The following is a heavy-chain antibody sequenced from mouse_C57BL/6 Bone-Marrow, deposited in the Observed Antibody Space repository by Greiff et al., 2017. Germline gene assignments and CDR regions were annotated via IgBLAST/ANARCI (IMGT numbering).Heavy chain of an antibody. Sequence: LQQSGGGLVQPGGSMKLSCVASGFTFSNYWMNWVRQSPEKGLEWVAQIRLKSDNYATHYAESVKGRFTISRDDSKSSVYLQMNNLRAEDTGIYYCTYDGSSYPYYYAMDYWGQGTSVTVSS. V-gene: IGHV6-3*01. D-gene: IGHD1-1*01. CDR3: TYDGSSYPYYYAMDY. CDR2: IRLKSDNYAT. J-gene: IGHJ4*01. CDR1: GFTFSNYW.